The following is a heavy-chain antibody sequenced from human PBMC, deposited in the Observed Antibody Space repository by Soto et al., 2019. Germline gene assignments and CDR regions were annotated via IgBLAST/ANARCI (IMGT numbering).Heavy chain of an antibody. CDR3: AKEERKETRRQFDY. D-gene: IGHD1-1*01. CDR1: GFTFSSYA. J-gene: IGHJ4*02. Sequence: EVQLLESGGGLVQPGGSLRLSCAASGFTFSSYAMSWARRAPGKGREWVSAISGSGGSTYYADSVKGRFTISRDNSKNTLYLQMNSLRAEDTAVYYCAKEERKETRRQFDYWGQGTLVTVSS. CDR2: ISGSGGST. V-gene: IGHV3-23*01.